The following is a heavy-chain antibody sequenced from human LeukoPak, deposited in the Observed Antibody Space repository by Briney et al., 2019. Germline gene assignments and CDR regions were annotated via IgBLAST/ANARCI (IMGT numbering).Heavy chain of an antibody. D-gene: IGHD2/OR15-2a*01. Sequence: ASVKVSCKTSGYTFANYGMHWVRQAPRQSLEWMGWINTGNGNMKSSQKFQGRVTLTRDTSASTAYMELNGLNFEDTAVYYYARIPLSDARGLYQPHWGQGTLVTVSS. V-gene: IGHV1-3*04. CDR1: GYTFANYG. CDR2: INTGNGNM. J-gene: IGHJ1*01. CDR3: ARIPLSDARGLYQPH.